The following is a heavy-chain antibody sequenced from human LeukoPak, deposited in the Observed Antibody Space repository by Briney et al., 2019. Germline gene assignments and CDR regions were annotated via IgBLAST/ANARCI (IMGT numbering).Heavy chain of an antibody. J-gene: IGHJ3*02. D-gene: IGHD3-9*01. CDR1: GFTFGGNW. CDR3: ARRYFDWFLGAGGSLDI. Sequence: GGPLRFSCEGPGFTFGGNWWNWVGRAPGKGLEGGANLKQEESEKYYVDSVKGRFTISRDNANDSVYLQMNSLRAEDTAVYYCARRYFDWFLGAGGSLDIWGQGTMVTVSS. V-gene: IGHV3-7*01. CDR2: LKQEESEK.